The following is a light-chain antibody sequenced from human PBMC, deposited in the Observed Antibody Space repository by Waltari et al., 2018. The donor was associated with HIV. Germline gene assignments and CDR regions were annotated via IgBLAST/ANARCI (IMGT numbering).Light chain of an antibody. CDR2: GAS. CDR1: EGINTY. Sequence: DIQMTQSPSSVSASIGDRVTITCRASEGINTYLAWFLQRPGKAPASLIYGASSLQSGVPSRFSGSASGTEFTLTITGLQPEDFGTYYCQQYNTYPFTFGPGTKVDIK. CDR3: QQYNTYPFT. J-gene: IGKJ3*01. V-gene: IGKV1-16*01.